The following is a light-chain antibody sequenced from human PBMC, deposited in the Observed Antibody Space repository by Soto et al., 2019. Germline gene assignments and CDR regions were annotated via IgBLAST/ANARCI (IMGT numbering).Light chain of an antibody. Sequence: ELVFPQSPGTLSLSPGERATLSCRASQSVSSSLAWYQQKPGQAPRVLMYGASSRATGIPDRFSGSGSGTDFTLTISSLQPDDFATYYCQHYNSYSEAFAQGTKV. CDR1: QSVSSS. V-gene: IGKV3-20*01. J-gene: IGKJ1*01. CDR2: GAS. CDR3: QHYNSYSEA.